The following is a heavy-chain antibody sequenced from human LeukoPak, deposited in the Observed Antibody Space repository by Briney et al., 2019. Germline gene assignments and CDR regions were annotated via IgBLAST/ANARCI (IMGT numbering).Heavy chain of an antibody. CDR3: AREAFWSAGYDSSGYPLDY. D-gene: IGHD3-22*01. CDR2: INNDGSST. V-gene: IGHV3-74*01. Sequence: QPGGSLRLSCTASGFTFSSYWMHWVRQAPGKGLVWVSRINNDGSSTSYADSVKGRFTISRDNAKNTLYLQMNSLRAEDTAVYYCAREAFWSAGYDSSGYPLDYWGQGTLVTASS. CDR1: GFTFSSYW. J-gene: IGHJ4*02.